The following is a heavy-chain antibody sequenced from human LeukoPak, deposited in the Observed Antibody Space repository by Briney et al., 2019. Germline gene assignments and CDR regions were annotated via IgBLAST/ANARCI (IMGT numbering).Heavy chain of an antibody. J-gene: IGHJ3*02. CDR1: GGSISSYY. Sequence: SETLSLTCTVSGGSISSYYWSWIRQPAGKGLEWIGRISTSGSTNYNPSLKSRVTMSVDTSNNPFSLKLSSVTAADTAVYYCARVSHYYDSSGYYYVRAFDIWGQGKMVSVSS. D-gene: IGHD3-22*01. CDR3: ARVSHYYDSSGYYYVRAFDI. V-gene: IGHV4-4*07. CDR2: ISTSGST.